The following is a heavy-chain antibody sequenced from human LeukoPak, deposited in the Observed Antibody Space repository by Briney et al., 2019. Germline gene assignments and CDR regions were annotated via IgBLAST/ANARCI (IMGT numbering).Heavy chain of an antibody. V-gene: IGHV3-30*18. CDR2: ISYDGSNK. CDR1: GFTFSSYG. CDR3: AKGRYDSSGYFNY. D-gene: IGHD3-22*01. Sequence: GGSLRLSCAASGFTFSSYGMHWVRQAPGEGLEWVAVISYDGSNKYYADSVKGRFTISRDNSKNSLYLQMNSLRAEDTALYYCAKGRYDSSGYFNYWGQGTLVTVSS. J-gene: IGHJ4*02.